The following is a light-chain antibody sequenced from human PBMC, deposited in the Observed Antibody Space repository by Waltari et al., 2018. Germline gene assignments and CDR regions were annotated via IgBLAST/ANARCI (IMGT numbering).Light chain of an antibody. CDR3: CSYAFSSNWV. V-gene: IGLV2-8*01. CDR1: SSDVGGYTY. CDR2: SLS. J-gene: IGLJ3*02. Sequence: QSALTQPPSASGSPGQSVTISCTGTSSDVGGYTYVSWYQQLPGKAPKPMIFSLSERPSGFPDRFSGSKSGNTASLTVSGLQAEDEADYYCCSYAFSSNWVFGGGTKLTVL.